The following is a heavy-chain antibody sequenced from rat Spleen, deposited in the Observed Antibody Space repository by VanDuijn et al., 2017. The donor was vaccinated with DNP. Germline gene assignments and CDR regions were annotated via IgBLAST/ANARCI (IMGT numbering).Heavy chain of an antibody. CDR3: TRDQGLRRVYVMDA. CDR1: GFTFSNYG. Sequence: EVQLVESGGGLVQPGRSMKLSCAASGFTFSNYGMAWVRQAPKKGLEWVAYISYDGGSTYYRDSVKGRFTISRDNAKSTLYLQMNSLRSEDTATYYCTRDQGLRRVYVMDAWGQGASVTVSS. J-gene: IGHJ4*01. D-gene: IGHD1-11*01. V-gene: IGHV5-20*01. CDR2: ISYDGGST.